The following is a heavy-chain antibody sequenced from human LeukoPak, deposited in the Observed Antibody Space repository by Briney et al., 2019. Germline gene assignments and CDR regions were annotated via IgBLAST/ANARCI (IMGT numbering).Heavy chain of an antibody. Sequence: GGSLRLSCAASGFTFSSSGMHWVRQAPGKGLEWVAVISYDGSNKYYAYSVKGRFTFSRDNSKNTLYLQMNSLRAEDTAVYYCAKEYCSNSVCHSLDYWGQGTLVTVSS. J-gene: IGHJ4*02. D-gene: IGHD2-8*01. CDR3: AKEYCSNSVCHSLDY. CDR1: GFTFSSSG. CDR2: ISYDGSNK. V-gene: IGHV3-30*18.